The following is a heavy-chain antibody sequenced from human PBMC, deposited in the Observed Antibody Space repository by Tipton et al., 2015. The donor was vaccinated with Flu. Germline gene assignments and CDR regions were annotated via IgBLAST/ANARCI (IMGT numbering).Heavy chain of an antibody. CDR2: VYTNRNT. CDR3: ARGDYGDYDHEADAFDL. V-gene: IGHV4-61*09. Sequence: TLSLTCSVSGGSIIRGRYYWAWIRQPAGKGLEWVGHVYTNRNTNYNPSLETRVTIPLNTSNNQFSLRLTSVTAADTSVYYCARGDYGDYDHEADAFDLWGRGTMVVVSS. J-gene: IGHJ3*01. D-gene: IGHD4-17*01. CDR1: GGSIIRGRYY.